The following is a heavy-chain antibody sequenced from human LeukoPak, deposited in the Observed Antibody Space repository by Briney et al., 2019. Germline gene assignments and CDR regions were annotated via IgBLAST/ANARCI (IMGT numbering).Heavy chain of an antibody. D-gene: IGHD3-22*01. CDR2: IYYSGST. Sequence: KSSETLSLTCTVSGGSISSGGYYWSWIRQHPGKGLERIGYIYYSGSTYYNPSLKSRVTISVDTSKNQFSLKLSSVTAADTAVYYCARDTAGDDSSGYYPPKFDYWGQGTLVTVSS. CDR3: ARDTAGDDSSGYYPPKFDY. J-gene: IGHJ4*02. CDR1: GGSISSGGYY. V-gene: IGHV4-31*03.